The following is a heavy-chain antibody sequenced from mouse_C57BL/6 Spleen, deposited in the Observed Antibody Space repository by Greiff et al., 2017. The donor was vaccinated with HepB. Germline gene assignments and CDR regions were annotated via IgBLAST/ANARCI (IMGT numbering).Heavy chain of an antibody. CDR3: ARGGQLRGFAY. CDR2: IYPSDSET. Sequence: QVQLQQPGAELVRPGSSVKLSCKASGYTFTSDWMDWVKQRPGQGLEWIGNIYPSDSETHYNQKFKDKATLTVDKSSSTAYMQLSSLTSEDSAVYYCARGGQLRGFAYWGQGTLVTVSA. J-gene: IGHJ3*01. V-gene: IGHV1-61*01. CDR1: GYTFTSDW. D-gene: IGHD3-2*02.